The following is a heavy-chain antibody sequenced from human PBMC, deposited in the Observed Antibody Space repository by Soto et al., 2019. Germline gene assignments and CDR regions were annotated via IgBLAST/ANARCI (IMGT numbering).Heavy chain of an antibody. D-gene: IGHD1-26*01. CDR2: LDPEDGET. CDR3: AKDSYSGSYFEIDY. Sequence: ASVKVSCKVSGYTLTEISMHWVRQAPGKGLEWMGGLDPEDGETIYAQKFQGRATMTEDTSTDTAYMELSSLRSEDTAVYYCAKDSYSGSYFEIDYWGQGTLVTVSS. J-gene: IGHJ4*02. CDR1: GYTLTEIS. V-gene: IGHV1-24*01.